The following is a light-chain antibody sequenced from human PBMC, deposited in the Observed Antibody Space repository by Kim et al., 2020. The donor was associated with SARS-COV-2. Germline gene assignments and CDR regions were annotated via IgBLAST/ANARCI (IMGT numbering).Light chain of an antibody. V-gene: IGKV3-15*01. CDR1: QSINTN. J-gene: IGKJ1*01. Sequence: QGDRATLSCRASQSINTNLAWFQQKPGQAPRLLIYGASTRTTGIPARFSGSGSGTEFTLTITISSLPSEDFALYFCQQYQDWPRTFGQGTKVDIK. CDR3: QQYQDWPRT. CDR2: GAS.